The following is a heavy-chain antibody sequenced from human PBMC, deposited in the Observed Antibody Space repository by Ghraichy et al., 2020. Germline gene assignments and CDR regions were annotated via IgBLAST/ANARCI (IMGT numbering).Heavy chain of an antibody. CDR2: ISRSVNTI. J-gene: IGHJ4*02. CDR3: ARVRVVTAESDF. CDR1: GFTFSSYS. D-gene: IGHD2-21*02. V-gene: IGHV3-48*02. Sequence: GGSLRLSCVASGFTFSSYSMNWVRQAPGKGLEWVSYISRSVNTIYYADPVKGRFIISRDNAKNSLYLQMHSLRDEDTAVYYCARVRVVTAESDFWGQGTLVTVSP.